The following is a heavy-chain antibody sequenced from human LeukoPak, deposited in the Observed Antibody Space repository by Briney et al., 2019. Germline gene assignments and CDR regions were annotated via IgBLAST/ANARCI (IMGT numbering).Heavy chain of an antibody. Sequence: SETLSLTCSVSGGSISSYYWSWIRQPPGKGLEWIGEINHSGSTNYNPSLKSRVTISVDTSKNQFSLKLSSVTAADTAVYYCARGAPIVVVISHVVYYYYYMDVWGKGTTVTVSS. CDR3: ARGAPIVVVISHVVYYYYYMDV. CDR2: INHSGST. J-gene: IGHJ6*03. D-gene: IGHD3-22*01. V-gene: IGHV4-34*01. CDR1: GGSISSYY.